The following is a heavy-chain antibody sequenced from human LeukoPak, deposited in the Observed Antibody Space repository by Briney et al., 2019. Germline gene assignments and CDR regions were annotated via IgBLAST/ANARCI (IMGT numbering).Heavy chain of an antibody. CDR1: GFTFSSYS. V-gene: IGHV3-21*01. J-gene: IGHJ5*02. D-gene: IGHD3-9*01. CDR3: AREVSDYDILTGYYNNWFDP. Sequence: GGSLRLSCAASGFTFSSYSMNWVRQAPGKGLEWVSSISSSSSYIYYADSVKGGFTISRDNAKNSLYLQMNSLRAEDTAVYYCAREVSDYDILTGYYNNWFDPWGQGTLVTVSS. CDR2: ISSSSSYI.